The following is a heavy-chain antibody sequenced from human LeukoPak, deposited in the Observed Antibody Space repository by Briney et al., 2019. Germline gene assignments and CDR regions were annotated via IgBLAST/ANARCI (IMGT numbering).Heavy chain of an antibody. CDR3: ARDLQYGSGNSY. Sequence: ASVKVSCKASGYTFTGYYIHWVRQAPGQGLEWMGWINPNSGGTNYAQKCQGRVTMTRDTSISTAYMELSRLRSDDTAVYYCARDLQYGSGNSYWGQGTLVTVSS. CDR2: INPNSGGT. V-gene: IGHV1-2*02. D-gene: IGHD3-10*01. CDR1: GYTFTGYY. J-gene: IGHJ4*02.